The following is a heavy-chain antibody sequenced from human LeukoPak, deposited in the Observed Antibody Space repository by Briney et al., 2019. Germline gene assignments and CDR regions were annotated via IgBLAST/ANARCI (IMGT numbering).Heavy chain of an antibody. V-gene: IGHV3-53*01. CDR3: ARGGYSSSWYHFDY. Sequence: GGSLRLSCAACGFTVRSNYMSWVRQAPGKGLEWVSVIYSGGTTNYADSVKGRFTISRDNSKNTLFLQMNSLRAEDTVVYYCARGGYSSSWYHFDYWGQGTLVTVSS. J-gene: IGHJ4*02. D-gene: IGHD6-13*01. CDR1: GFTVRSNY. CDR2: IYSGGTT.